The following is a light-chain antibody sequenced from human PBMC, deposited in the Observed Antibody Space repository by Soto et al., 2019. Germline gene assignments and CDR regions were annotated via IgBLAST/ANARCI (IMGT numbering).Light chain of an antibody. Sequence: QSVLTQPPSVSGAPGQRVTISCTGSSSNIGAGYDVHWYQQLPGTAPKLLIYGNSNRPSGVPDRFSGSKSGTSASLAIAGLHAEDEADYCCQSYDSSLSGSVFGGGTKLTVL. V-gene: IGLV1-40*01. CDR3: QSYDSSLSGSV. J-gene: IGLJ2*01. CDR1: SSNIGAGYD. CDR2: GNS.